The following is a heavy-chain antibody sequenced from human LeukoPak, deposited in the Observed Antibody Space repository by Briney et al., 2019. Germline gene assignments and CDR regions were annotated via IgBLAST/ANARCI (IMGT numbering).Heavy chain of an antibody. J-gene: IGHJ4*02. CDR3: AREVRYFDWQKYFDY. Sequence: ASVKVSCKASGYTFTSYAMNWVRQAPGQGLEWMGWINTNTGNPTYAQGFTGRFVFSLDTSVSTAYLQISSLKAEDTAAYYCAREVRYFDWQKYFDYWGQGTLVTVSS. CDR1: GYTFTSYA. V-gene: IGHV7-4-1*02. D-gene: IGHD3-9*01. CDR2: INTNTGNP.